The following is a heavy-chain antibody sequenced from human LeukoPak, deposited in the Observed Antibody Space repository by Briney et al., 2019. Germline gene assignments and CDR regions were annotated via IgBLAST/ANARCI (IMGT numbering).Heavy chain of an antibody. J-gene: IGHJ4*02. D-gene: IGHD2-15*01. Sequence: GGSLRLSCAASGFTFSRYAMNWVRQAPGKGLEWVSYINTDSSDIHYADSVKGRFTISRDNAKNSLYLQMNSLSAEDTAVYYCARHSRGSPIDDWGQGTLVTVSS. CDR1: GFTFSRYA. CDR3: ARHSRGSPIDD. CDR2: INTDSSDI. V-gene: IGHV3-21*05.